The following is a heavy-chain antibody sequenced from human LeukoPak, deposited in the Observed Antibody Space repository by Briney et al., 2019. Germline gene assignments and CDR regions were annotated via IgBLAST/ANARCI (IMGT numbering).Heavy chain of an antibody. CDR2: ISSSSSTI. V-gene: IGHV3-48*04. CDR3: ARGITMVRGGVDWFDP. D-gene: IGHD3-10*01. Sequence: PGGSLRLSCAASGFTFSSYSMNWVRQAPGKGLEWVSYISSSSSTIYYADSVKGRFTISRDNAKNSLYLQMNSLRAEDTAVYYCARGITMVRGGVDWFDPWGQGTLVTVSS. CDR1: GFTFSSYS. J-gene: IGHJ5*02.